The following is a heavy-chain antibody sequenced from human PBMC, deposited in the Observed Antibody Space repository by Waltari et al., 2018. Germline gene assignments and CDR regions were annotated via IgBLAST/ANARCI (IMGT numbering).Heavy chain of an antibody. CDR1: GYTFTGHY. CDR2: INHNSGGT. V-gene: IGHV1-2*02. Sequence: QVQLVQSGAEVKKPGASVKVSCKASGYTFTGHYMHWVRQAPGQGLEWMGWINHNSGGTNYAQKFQGRVTMTRDTSISTAYMELSRLRSDDTAVYYCARVGIAAAGSYYFDYWGQGTLVTVSS. D-gene: IGHD6-13*01. J-gene: IGHJ4*02. CDR3: ARVGIAAAGSYYFDY.